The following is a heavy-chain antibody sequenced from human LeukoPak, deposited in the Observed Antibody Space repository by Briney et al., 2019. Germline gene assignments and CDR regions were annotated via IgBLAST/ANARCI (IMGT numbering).Heavy chain of an antibody. CDR1: GFTFSSYS. CDR3: AKALIRYYYDSSGYSAVDY. CDR2: ISSSSSYI. D-gene: IGHD3-22*01. V-gene: IGHV3-21*01. J-gene: IGHJ4*02. Sequence: KPGGSLRLSCAASGFTFSSYSMNWVRQAPGKGLEWVSSISSSSSYIYYADSVKGRFTISRDNAKNSLYLQMNSLRAEDTAVYYCAKALIRYYYDSSGYSAVDYWGQGTLVTVSS.